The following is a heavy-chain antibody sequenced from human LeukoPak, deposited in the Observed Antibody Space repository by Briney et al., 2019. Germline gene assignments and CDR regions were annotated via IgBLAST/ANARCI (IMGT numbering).Heavy chain of an antibody. CDR2: IKQDGSEK. CDR3: AGIAVAGKSDY. D-gene: IGHD6-19*01. CDR1: GFTFSSYF. J-gene: IGHJ4*02. Sequence: RSGGSLRLSCAASGFTFSSYFMSWVRQAPGKGLEWVANIKQDGSEKYNVDSVKGRFTISRDNAKNSLYLQMNSLRAEDTALYYCAGIAVAGKSDYWGQGTLVTVSS. V-gene: IGHV3-7*03.